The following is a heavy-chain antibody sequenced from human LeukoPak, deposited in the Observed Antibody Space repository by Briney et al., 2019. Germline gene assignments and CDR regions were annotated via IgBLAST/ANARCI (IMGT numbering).Heavy chain of an antibody. Sequence: ASVKVSCQASGYTFTNYYMHWVRQPPGQGLEWMGIINPSGGRTSYAQKFQGRVTMTSDTSTSTVYMELSSLRSEDTAVYYCARQIGDYWGQGTLVTVSS. V-gene: IGHV1-46*01. CDR3: ARQIGDY. J-gene: IGHJ4*02. CDR2: INPSGGRT. CDR1: GYTFTNYY.